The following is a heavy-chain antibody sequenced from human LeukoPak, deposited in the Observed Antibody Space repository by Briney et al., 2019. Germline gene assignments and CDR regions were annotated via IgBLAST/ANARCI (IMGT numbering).Heavy chain of an antibody. V-gene: IGHV4-38-2*01. CDR3: ARTGVSGSYLY. CDR2: IYHSGST. Sequence: SETLSLXCAVSGYSISSGYYWGWIRQPPGKGLEWIGSIYHSGSTYYNPSLKSRVTISVDTSKNQFSLKLSSVTAADTAVYYCARTGVSGSYLYWGQGTLVTVSS. CDR1: GYSISSGYY. D-gene: IGHD1-26*01. J-gene: IGHJ4*02.